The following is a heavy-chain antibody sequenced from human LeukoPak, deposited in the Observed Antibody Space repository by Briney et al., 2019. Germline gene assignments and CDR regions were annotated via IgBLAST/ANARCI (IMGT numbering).Heavy chain of an antibody. D-gene: IGHD3-22*01. Sequence: SVKVSCKASGGTFSSYAISWVRQAPGQGLEWMGGIIPIFGTANYAQKFQGRVTITTDESTSTAYMELSSLRSEDTAVYYCARYDSSGYSPRHDAFDIWGQGTMVTVSS. CDR3: ARYDSSGYSPRHDAFDI. CDR1: GGTFSSYA. CDR2: IIPIFGTA. V-gene: IGHV1-69*05. J-gene: IGHJ3*02.